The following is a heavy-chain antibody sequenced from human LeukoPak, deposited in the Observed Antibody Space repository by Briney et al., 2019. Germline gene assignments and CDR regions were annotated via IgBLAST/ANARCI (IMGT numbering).Heavy chain of an antibody. Sequence: GASVKVSCKASGYTFTSYGISWVGQAPGQGLEWMGWISAYNGNTNYAQKIQGRVTMTTDTSTSTPYMELSTLRSDDTPVYYCARAPWGSNCFDPWGQGTLVTVSS. CDR2: ISAYNGNT. V-gene: IGHV1-18*04. J-gene: IGHJ5*02. CDR1: GYTFTSYG. CDR3: ARAPWGSNCFDP. D-gene: IGHD7-27*01.